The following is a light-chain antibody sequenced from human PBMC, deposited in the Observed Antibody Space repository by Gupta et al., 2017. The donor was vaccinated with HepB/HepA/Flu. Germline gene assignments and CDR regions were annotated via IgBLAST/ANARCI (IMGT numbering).Light chain of an antibody. V-gene: IGKV3-20*01. Sequence: EIVLTQSPGTLSLSPGERATLSCRASQSVSSSYLAWYQQKPGQAPRLLIYGASSRATGIPDRFSGSGFGRNFTLPISRRVPEDFAVYYCQQHGSSPPWTFGQGTKVEIK. CDR3: QQHGSSPPWT. CDR1: QSVSSSY. CDR2: GAS. J-gene: IGKJ1*01.